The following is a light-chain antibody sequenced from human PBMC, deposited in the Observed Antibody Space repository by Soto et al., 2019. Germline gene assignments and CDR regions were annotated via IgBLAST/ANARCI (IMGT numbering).Light chain of an antibody. J-gene: IGKJ1*01. CDR2: DAS. CDR1: QSISRG. CDR3: QHYSSVWA. Sequence: DIQMTQSPSTLSSSVRDRVTITCRASQSISRGLAWYQHKPGKAPNLLIYDASTLESGVPSRFSGSGSGTEFTLTISCLHPDDFATYYCQHYSSVWAFGQGTKVDIK. V-gene: IGKV1-5*01.